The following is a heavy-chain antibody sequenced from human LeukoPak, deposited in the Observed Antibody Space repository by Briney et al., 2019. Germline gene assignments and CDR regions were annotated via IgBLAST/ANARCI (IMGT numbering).Heavy chain of an antibody. CDR1: GYTLTELS. D-gene: IGHD6-19*01. Sequence: ASVKVSCKVSGYTLTELSMHWVRQAPGQGLEWMGWMNPNNGNTDYAQKFQGRVTLTRNTSISTAYMELSSLRSEDTAVYYCSRGGPVAGTHKYFQHWGQGTLVTVSS. CDR3: SRGGPVAGTHKYFQH. V-gene: IGHV1-8*01. CDR2: MNPNNGNT. J-gene: IGHJ1*01.